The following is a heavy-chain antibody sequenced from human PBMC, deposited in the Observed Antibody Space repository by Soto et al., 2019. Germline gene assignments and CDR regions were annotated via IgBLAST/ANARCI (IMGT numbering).Heavy chain of an antibody. CDR1: GGSITSRGYQ. D-gene: IGHD6-13*01. CDR2: INYSGSS. J-gene: IGHJ4*02. CDR3: AFPATADFDY. V-gene: IGHV4-39*07. Sequence: ETLSLTCTVSGGSITSRGYQWGWIRQPPGKGLEWIGNINYSGSSYYNPTLKSRVTISVDTSKNQFSLKLSSVTAADTAVYYCAFPATADFDYWGKGILVTVSS.